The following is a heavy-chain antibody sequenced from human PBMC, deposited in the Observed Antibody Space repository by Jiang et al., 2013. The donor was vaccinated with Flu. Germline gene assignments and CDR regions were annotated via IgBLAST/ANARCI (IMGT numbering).Heavy chain of an antibody. CDR2: IYYSGST. J-gene: IGHJ3*02. Sequence: LLKPSETLSLTCTVSGGSVSSGSYYWSWIRQPPGKGLEWIGYIYYSGSTNYNPSLKSRVTISVDTSKNQFSLKLSSVTAADTAVYYCARGIVGADDAFDIWGQGTMVTVSS. CDR1: GGSVSSGSYY. D-gene: IGHD1-26*01. CDR3: ARGIVGADDAFDI. V-gene: IGHV4-61*01.